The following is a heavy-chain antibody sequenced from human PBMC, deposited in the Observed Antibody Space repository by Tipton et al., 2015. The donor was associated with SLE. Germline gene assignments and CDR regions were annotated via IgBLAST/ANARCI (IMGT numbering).Heavy chain of an antibody. V-gene: IGHV4-39*02. CDR3: VRERKYVVRFRELVAPDL. J-gene: IGHJ3*01. CDR1: GDSISNSDYY. CDR2: INHTGGT. Sequence: TLSLTCTVSGDSISNSDYYWSWIRQTPGEGLEWIGEINHTGGTNYNPSLESRVTMSVDTSKNQFSLKLSSVTAADTAMYYCVRERKYVVRFRELVAPDLWGQGTAITVSS. D-gene: IGHD1-26*01.